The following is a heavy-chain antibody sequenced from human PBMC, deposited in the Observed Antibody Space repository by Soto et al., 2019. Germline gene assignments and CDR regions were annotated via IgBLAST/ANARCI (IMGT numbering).Heavy chain of an antibody. CDR1: GGSISSYY. CDR3: ATSFGELSYYFAY. Sequence: SETLSLTCTVSGGSISSYYWSWIRQPPGKGLEWIGYIYYSGSTNYNPSLKSRVTISVDTSKNQFSLKLSSVTAADTAVYYCATSFGELSYYFAYWGQGTLVTVSS. J-gene: IGHJ4*02. V-gene: IGHV4-59*01. CDR2: IYYSGST. D-gene: IGHD3-10*01.